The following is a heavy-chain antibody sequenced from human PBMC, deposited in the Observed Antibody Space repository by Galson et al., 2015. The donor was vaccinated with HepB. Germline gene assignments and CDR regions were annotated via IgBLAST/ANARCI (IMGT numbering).Heavy chain of an antibody. CDR3: ARCPVITKNLDYYYYGLDV. J-gene: IGHJ6*02. Sequence: QSGAEVKKPGESLTISCKGAGYNFTTYWIGWVRQMPGKGLEWMGIIYPGDSDIRYSPSFQGQVTLSADRSITTAYLQWSSLKASDTAMYYGARCPVITKNLDYYYYGLDVWGQGTTVTVSS. CDR1: GYNFTTYW. CDR2: IYPGDSDI. V-gene: IGHV5-51*03. D-gene: IGHD4-17*01.